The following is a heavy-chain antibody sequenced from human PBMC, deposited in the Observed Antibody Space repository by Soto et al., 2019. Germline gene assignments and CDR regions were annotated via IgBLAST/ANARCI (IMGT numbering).Heavy chain of an antibody. CDR3: ARGRYGDY. CDR2: ISAHNGNT. Sequence: QVHLVQSVAEVKKPGASVKVSCKASGYTFTSYGITWVRQAPGQGLEWMGWISAHNGNTAYAPKLQGRVIVTRDTATSTAYMELRSLRSDDTAVYYCARGRYGDYWGQGALVTISS. D-gene: IGHD1-1*01. J-gene: IGHJ4*02. CDR1: GYTFTSYG. V-gene: IGHV1-18*01.